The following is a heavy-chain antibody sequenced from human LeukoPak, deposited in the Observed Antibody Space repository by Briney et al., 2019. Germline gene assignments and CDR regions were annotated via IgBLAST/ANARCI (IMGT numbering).Heavy chain of an antibody. CDR2: IYYSGST. D-gene: IGHD5-18*01. Sequence: SETLSLTCAVYGGSFSGYYWSWIRQHPGKGLEWIGYIYYSGSTYYNPSLKSRVTISVDTSKNQFSLKLSSVTAADTAVYYCARGFVTYSYGSPSDYWGQGTLVTVSS. J-gene: IGHJ4*02. CDR1: GGSFSGYY. V-gene: IGHV4-31*11. CDR3: ARGFVTYSYGSPSDY.